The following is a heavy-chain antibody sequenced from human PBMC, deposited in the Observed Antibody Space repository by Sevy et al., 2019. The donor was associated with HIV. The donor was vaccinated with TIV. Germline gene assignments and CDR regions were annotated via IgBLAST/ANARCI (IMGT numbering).Heavy chain of an antibody. V-gene: IGHV1-2*02. CDR1: GYTFTGYY. CDR3: ARVAAWFGVKSH. J-gene: IGHJ4*02. D-gene: IGHD3-10*01. CDR2: INPNSGGT. Sequence: ASVKVSCKASGYTFTGYYMHWVRQAPGQGLEWMGWINPNSGGTNYAQKFQGRVTMTRDTSISTAYMELSRLRSDDTAVYYCARVAAWFGVKSHWGQRTLVTVSS.